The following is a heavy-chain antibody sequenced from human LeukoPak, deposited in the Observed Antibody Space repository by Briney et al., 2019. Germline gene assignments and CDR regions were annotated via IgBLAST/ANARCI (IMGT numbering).Heavy chain of an antibody. J-gene: IGHJ6*03. D-gene: IGHD6-13*01. Sequence: ASVKVSCKVSGYTFPTFAIHWVRQAPGQRPEWMGWINGGNGNTKYSQKFQGRVTITRDTSAGTAYMELTSLRSEDMAVYYCARGRGTGGSNRDFYFYYYMDVWGNGTTVIVSS. CDR1: GYTFPTFA. CDR2: INGGNGNT. V-gene: IGHV1-3*01. CDR3: ARGRGTGGSNRDFYFYYYMDV.